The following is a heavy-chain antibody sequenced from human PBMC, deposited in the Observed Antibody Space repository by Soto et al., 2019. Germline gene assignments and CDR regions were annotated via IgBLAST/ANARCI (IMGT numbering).Heavy chain of an antibody. CDR2: INPNSGGT. CDR1: GYTFTGYY. D-gene: IGHD2-15*01. V-gene: IGHV1-2*04. Sequence: ASVKVSCKASGYTFTGYYMHWVRQAPGQGLEWMGWINPNSGGTNYAQKFQGWVTMTRDTSISTAYMELSRLRSDDTAVYYCARVCMGYCSGGSCYSASYYGMDVWGQGTTVTVSS. CDR3: ARVCMGYCSGGSCYSASYYGMDV. J-gene: IGHJ6*02.